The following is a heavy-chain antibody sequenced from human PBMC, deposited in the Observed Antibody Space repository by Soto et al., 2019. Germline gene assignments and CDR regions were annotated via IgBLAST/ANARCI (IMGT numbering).Heavy chain of an antibody. J-gene: IGHJ4*02. V-gene: IGHV3-23*01. CDR2: ISASGSDT. CDR1: GFTFSSYV. Sequence: EVQLLESGGDLVQPGGSLRLSCEASGFTFSSYVMGWVRQAPGKGLEWVSVISASGSDTNSADSVKGRFTISRDNSKNTLYLEMNSPRGEDTAVYYCAKGTSGRLIDYWGQGTLVTVSS. CDR3: AKGTSGRLIDY. D-gene: IGHD6-6*01.